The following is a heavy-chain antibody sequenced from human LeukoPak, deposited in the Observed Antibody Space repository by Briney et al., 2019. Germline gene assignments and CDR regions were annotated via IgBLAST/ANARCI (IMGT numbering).Heavy chain of an antibody. CDR3: ARDKGYSGYEIYYYYGMDV. D-gene: IGHD5-12*01. CDR1: GYTFTSYG. V-gene: IGHV1-18*01. J-gene: IGHJ6*02. CDR2: ISAYNGNT. Sequence: ASVKVSCKASGYTFTSYGISWVRQAPGQGLEWMGWISAYNGNTNYAQKLQGRVTMTTDTSTSTAYMELRSLRSDDTAVYYCARDKGYSGYEIYYYYGMDVWGQGTTVTVSS.